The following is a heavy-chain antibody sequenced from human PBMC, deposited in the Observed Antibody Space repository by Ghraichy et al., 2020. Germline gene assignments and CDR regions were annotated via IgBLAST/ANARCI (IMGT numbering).Heavy chain of an antibody. D-gene: IGHD1-14*01. CDR3: ARQDRTWPFDY. CDR1: GDSISSGTFY. Sequence: ETLSLTCTVSGDSISSGTFYWNWIRQPPGKGLEWIGSIYYSGSTFYNPSLRSRVTISVDTSKNQFSLKLSSVTAADTAVYYCARQDRTWPFDYWGQGTLVTVSS. V-gene: IGHV4-39*01. CDR2: IYYSGST. J-gene: IGHJ4*02.